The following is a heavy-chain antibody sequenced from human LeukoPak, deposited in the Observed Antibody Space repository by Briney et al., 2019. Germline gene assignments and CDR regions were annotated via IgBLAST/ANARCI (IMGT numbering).Heavy chain of an antibody. Sequence: PGRSLRLSCEASGFTFIGYGMHWVRQAPGKGLEWVAGISYDGSNQYYADSVKGRFTISRDNSKNTLYLQMNSLRAEDTAVYYCATLVAATPSGWFDPWGQGTLVTVSS. J-gene: IGHJ5*02. CDR1: GFTFIGYG. D-gene: IGHD2-15*01. CDR3: ATLVAATPSGWFDP. CDR2: ISYDGSNQ. V-gene: IGHV3-30*03.